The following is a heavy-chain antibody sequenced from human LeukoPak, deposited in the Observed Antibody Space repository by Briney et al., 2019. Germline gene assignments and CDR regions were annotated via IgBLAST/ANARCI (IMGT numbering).Heavy chain of an antibody. V-gene: IGHV3-23*01. CDR1: GFTLSSYG. Sequence: GGSLRLSCAASGFTLSSYGMHWARQSPGRGLEWVSAISGGGERTFYADSVKGRFTISRDNSKNMVYLQMNSLRADDTAIYYCGKDGGQYSSGPEFDPRGQGALVTVSS. J-gene: IGHJ5*02. D-gene: IGHD6-19*01. CDR3: GKDGGQYSSGPEFDP. CDR2: ISGGGERT.